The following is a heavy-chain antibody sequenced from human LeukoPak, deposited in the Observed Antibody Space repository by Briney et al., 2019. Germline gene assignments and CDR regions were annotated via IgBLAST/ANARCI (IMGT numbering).Heavy chain of an antibody. CDR1: GFTFSNAW. V-gene: IGHV3-53*01. CDR2: IYSGGST. J-gene: IGHJ4*02. Sequence: PGGSLRLSCAASGFTFSNAWMSWVRQAPGKGLEWVSVIYSGGSTYYADSVKGRFTISRDNSKNTLYLQMNSLRAEDTAVYYCARVSDERPFDYWGQGTLVTVSS. CDR3: ARVSDERPFDY. D-gene: IGHD3-10*01.